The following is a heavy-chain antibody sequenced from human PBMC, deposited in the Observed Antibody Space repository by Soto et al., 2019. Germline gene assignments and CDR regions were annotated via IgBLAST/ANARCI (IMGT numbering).Heavy chain of an antibody. J-gene: IGHJ4*02. V-gene: IGHV5-51*01. CDR2: IYPGRSTA. CDR1: GYTFATYW. D-gene: IGHD2-15*01. Sequence: EVQLVQSGAEVKKPGESLNISCKGSGYTFATYWIGWVRQMPGKGLEWMGIIYPGRSTAIYSPSFQGQVTISADKSISAAYLQWSSLKASDTAIYYCARRCDPSGGLCHPAVDYWGQGTRVTVPS. CDR3: ARRCDPSGGLCHPAVDY.